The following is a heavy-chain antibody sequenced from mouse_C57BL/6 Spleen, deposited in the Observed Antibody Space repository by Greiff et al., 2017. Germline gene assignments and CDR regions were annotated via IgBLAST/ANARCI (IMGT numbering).Heavy chain of an antibody. CDR3: ARGGLYSNHVFDY. J-gene: IGHJ2*01. CDR2: INPNNGGT. Sequence: EVQLQQSGPELVKPGASVKISCKASGYTFTDYYMNWVKQSHGKSLEWIGDINPNNGGTSYNQKFKGKATLTVDKSSSTAYMELRSLTSEDSAVYYCARGGLYSNHVFDYWGQGTTLTVSS. CDR1: GYTFTDYY. D-gene: IGHD2-5*01. V-gene: IGHV1-26*01.